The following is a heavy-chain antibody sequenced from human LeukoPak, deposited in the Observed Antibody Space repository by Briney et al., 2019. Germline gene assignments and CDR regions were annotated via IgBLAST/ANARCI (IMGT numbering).Heavy chain of an antibody. CDR2: ISVGGDNT. V-gene: IGHV3-23*01. CDR3: ARCTTWNTHYPLDS. J-gene: IGHJ5*01. Sequence: GGSLRLSCAASGFTFNNYALSWVRQAPGKGLEWVSAISVGGDNTYYADSVKGRFTTSRDNSKNTLYLQMNDLRAEDTALYYCARCTTWNTHYPLDSWGQGTLVTVSS. CDR1: GFTFNNYA. D-gene: IGHD1-1*01.